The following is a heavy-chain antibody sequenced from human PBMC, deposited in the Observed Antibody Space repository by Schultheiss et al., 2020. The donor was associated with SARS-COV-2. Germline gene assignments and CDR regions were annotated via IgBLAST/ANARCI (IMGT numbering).Heavy chain of an antibody. CDR1: GFTFSSYA. V-gene: IGHV3-21*04. D-gene: IGHD2-2*01. J-gene: IGHJ5*02. CDR2: ISSSSSYL. Sequence: GGSLRLSCAASGFTFSSYAMHWVRQAPGKGLEWVSSISSSSSYLYYADSVKGRFTISRDNAKNSLYLQMNSLRAEDTAVYYCARDSSYCSSTSCYVGWFDPWGQGTLVTVSS. CDR3: ARDSSYCSSTSCYVGWFDP.